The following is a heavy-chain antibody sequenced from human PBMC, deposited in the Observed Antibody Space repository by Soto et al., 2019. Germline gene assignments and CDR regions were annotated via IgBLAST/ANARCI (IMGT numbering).Heavy chain of an antibody. J-gene: IGHJ5*02. V-gene: IGHV3-21*01. D-gene: IGHD6-6*01. CDR2: ISSSSSYI. CDR3: ARGGPLYSSSSYWFDP. CDR1: GFTFSSYS. Sequence: LRLSCAASGFTFSSYSMNWVRQAPGKGLEWVSSISSSSSYIYYADSVKGRFTISRDNAKNSLYLQMNSLRAEDTAVYYCARGGPLYSSSSYWFDPWGQGTLVTVSS.